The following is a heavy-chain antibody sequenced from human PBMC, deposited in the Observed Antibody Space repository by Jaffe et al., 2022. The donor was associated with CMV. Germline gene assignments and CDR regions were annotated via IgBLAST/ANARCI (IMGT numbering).Heavy chain of an antibody. CDR3: AKDLGIVGATFYYYGMDV. J-gene: IGHJ6*02. V-gene: IGHV3-30*18. Sequence: QVQLVESGGGVVQPGRSLRLSCAASGFTFSSYGMHWVRQAPGKGLEWVAVISYDGSNKYYADSVKGRFTISRDNSKNTLYLQMNSLRAEDTAVYYCAKDLGIVGATFYYYGMDVWGQGTTVTVSS. CDR2: ISYDGSNK. CDR1: GFTFSSYG. D-gene: IGHD1-26*01.